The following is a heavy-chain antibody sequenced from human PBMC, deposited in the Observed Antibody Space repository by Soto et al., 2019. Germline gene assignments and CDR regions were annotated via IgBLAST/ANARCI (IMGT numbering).Heavy chain of an antibody. Sequence: ASVKVSCKASGYTFSTYGVSWVRQAPGQGLEWMGWISGHNGNTTYAQKFQGRVTMTTDASTSTAYMELRSLRSDDTAVYYCARDSISLIIVVNQYYQYGMDVWGQGTTVTVSS. D-gene: IGHD3-22*01. CDR1: GYTFSTYG. V-gene: IGHV1-18*01. CDR3: ARDSISLIIVVNQYYQYGMDV. CDR2: ISGHNGNT. J-gene: IGHJ6*02.